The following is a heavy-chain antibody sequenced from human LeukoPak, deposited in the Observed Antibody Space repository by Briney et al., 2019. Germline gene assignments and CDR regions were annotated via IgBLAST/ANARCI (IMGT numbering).Heavy chain of an antibody. J-gene: IGHJ4*02. CDR3: AKEGQGWLRFYPDY. V-gene: IGHV1-2*02. CDR2: INPNSGGT. D-gene: IGHD5-12*01. Sequence: ASVKVSCKASGYTFTGYYMHWVRQAPGQGLEWMGWINPNSGGTNYAQKFQGRVTMTRDTSISTAYVELNSLRAEDTAVYYCAKEGQGWLRFYPDYWGQGTLVTVSS. CDR1: GYTFTGYY.